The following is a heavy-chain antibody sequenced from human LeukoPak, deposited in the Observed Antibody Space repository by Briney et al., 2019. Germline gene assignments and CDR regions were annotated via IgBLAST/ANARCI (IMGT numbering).Heavy chain of an antibody. Sequence: GRSLRLSCAASGFTFSSYGMHWVRQAPGKGLEWVAVISYDGSNKYYADSVKGRFTISRDNSKNTLYLQMNSLRAEDTAVYYCARDGKGWYYYDSSGYKDYRGQGTLVTVSS. D-gene: IGHD3-22*01. J-gene: IGHJ4*02. CDR3: ARDGKGWYYYDSSGYKDY. V-gene: IGHV3-30*03. CDR2: ISYDGSNK. CDR1: GFTFSSYG.